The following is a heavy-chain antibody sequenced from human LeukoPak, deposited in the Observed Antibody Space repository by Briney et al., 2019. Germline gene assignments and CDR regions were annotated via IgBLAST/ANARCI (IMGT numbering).Heavy chain of an antibody. V-gene: IGHV3-21*01. D-gene: IGHD3-10*01. CDR1: GFTFSSYS. CDR3: ARDPIYGSGSYEGDY. CDR2: ISSSSSYI. J-gene: IGHJ4*02. Sequence: GGSLRHSCAASGFTFSSYSMNWVRQAPGEGLEWVSSISSSSSYIYYADSGKGRFTISRDSAKNSLYLQMNSRRAEDTAVYYCARDPIYGSGSYEGDYWGQGTLVSVSS.